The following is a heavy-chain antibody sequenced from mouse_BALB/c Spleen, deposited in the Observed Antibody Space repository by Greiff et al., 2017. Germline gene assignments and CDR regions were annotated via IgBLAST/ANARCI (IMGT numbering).Heavy chain of an antibody. D-gene: IGHD2-1*01. CDR2: IYPGDGDT. V-gene: IGHV1-80*01. Sequence: VQLQQSGAELVRPGSSVKISCKASGYAFSSYWMNWVKQRPGQGLEWIGQIYPGDGDTNYNGKFKGKATLTADKSSSTAYMQLSSLTSEDSAVYFCARYYGTPFAYWGQGTLVTVAA. CDR3: ARYYGTPFAY. CDR1: GYAFSSYW. J-gene: IGHJ3*01.